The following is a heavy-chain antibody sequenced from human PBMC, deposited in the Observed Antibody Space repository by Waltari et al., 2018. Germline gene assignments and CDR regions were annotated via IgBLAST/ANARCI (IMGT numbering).Heavy chain of an antibody. J-gene: IGHJ4*02. CDR3: ARESELREDFDY. D-gene: IGHD1-7*01. Sequence: QVQLVQSGAEVKKPGSSVKVSCKASGGTFSSYAISWVRQAPGQGLEWMGGIIPILGIANYAQKCQGRVTITADESTSTAYMELSSLRSEDTAVYYCARESELREDFDYWGQGTLVTVSS. V-gene: IGHV1-69*04. CDR2: IIPILGIA. CDR1: GGTFSSYA.